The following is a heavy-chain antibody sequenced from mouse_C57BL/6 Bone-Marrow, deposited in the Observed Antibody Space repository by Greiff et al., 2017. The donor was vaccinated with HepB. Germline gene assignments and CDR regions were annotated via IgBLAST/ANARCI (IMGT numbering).Heavy chain of an antibody. V-gene: IGHV5-17*01. CDR2: ISSGSSTI. CDR1: GFTFSDYG. CDR3: ARLRYYAMDY. Sequence: EVKLMESGGGLVKPGGSLKLSCAASGFTFSDYGMHWVRQAPEKGLEWVAYISSGSSTIYYADTVKGRFTISRDNAKNTLFLQMTSLRAEDTAMYYCARLRYYAMDYWGQGTSVTVSS. J-gene: IGHJ4*01. D-gene: IGHD1-1*01.